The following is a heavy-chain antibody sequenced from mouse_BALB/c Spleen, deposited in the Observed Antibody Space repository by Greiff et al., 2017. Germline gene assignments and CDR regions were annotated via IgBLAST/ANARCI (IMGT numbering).Heavy chain of an antibody. D-gene: IGHD2-1*01. Sequence: QVQLQQSGPELVKPGASVRISCKASGYTFTSYYIHWVKQRPGQGLEWIGWIYPGNVNTKYNEKFKGKATLTADKSSSTAYMQLSSLTSEDSAVYFCARDSDGIPFAYWGQGTLVTVSA. CDR2: IYPGNVNT. V-gene: IGHV1S56*01. CDR3: ARDSDGIPFAY. J-gene: IGHJ3*01. CDR1: GYTFTSYY.